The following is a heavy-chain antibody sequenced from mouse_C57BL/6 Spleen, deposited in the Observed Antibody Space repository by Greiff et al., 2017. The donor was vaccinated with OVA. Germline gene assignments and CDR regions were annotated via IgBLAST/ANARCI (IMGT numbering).Heavy chain of an antibody. V-gene: IGHV1-82*01. CDR1: GYAFSSSW. Sequence: QVQLQQSGPELVKPGASVKISCKASGYAFSSSWMNWVKQRPGKGLEWIGRIYPGDGDTNYNGKFKGKATLTADKSFSTAYMQLSSLTSEDSAVYFCARGSSGCAYWGQGTLVTVSA. D-gene: IGHD3-2*02. CDR2: IYPGDGDT. CDR3: ARGSSGCAY. J-gene: IGHJ3*01.